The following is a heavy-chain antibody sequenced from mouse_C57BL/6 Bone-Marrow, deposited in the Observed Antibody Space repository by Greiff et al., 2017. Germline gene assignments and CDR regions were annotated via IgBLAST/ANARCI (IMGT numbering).Heavy chain of an antibody. CDR3: ARGGSWFAY. V-gene: IGHV3-6*01. Sequence: EVQRVESGPGLVKPSQSLSLTCSVTGYSITSGYYWNWIRQFPGNKLEWMGYISYDGSHNYNPSLKNRISITRDTSKNQFFLKLNSVTTEDTATYYCARGGSWFAYWGQGTLVTVSA. CDR1: GYSITSGYY. J-gene: IGHJ3*01. CDR2: ISYDGSH.